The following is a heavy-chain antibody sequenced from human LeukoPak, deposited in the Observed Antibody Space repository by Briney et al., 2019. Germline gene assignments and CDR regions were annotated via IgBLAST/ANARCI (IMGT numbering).Heavy chain of an antibody. J-gene: IGHJ3*02. CDR3: ARHRSGRPVSAFAI. D-gene: IGHD1-26*01. CDR1: GYSISSCYY. V-gene: IGHV4-38-2*01. CDR2: IYHSGRT. Sequence: SETLSLTCAVSGYSISSCYYWGWVRQPPGKGLEGIGSIYHSGRTFYNPSLKSRVTISVDTSKQQFSLKLSSVTAADTAVYYCARHRSGRPVSAFAIWGQGTMVTVSS.